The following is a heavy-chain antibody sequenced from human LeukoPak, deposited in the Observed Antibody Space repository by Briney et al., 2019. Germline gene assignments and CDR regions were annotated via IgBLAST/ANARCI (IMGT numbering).Heavy chain of an antibody. J-gene: IGHJ4*02. V-gene: IGHV1-2*02. CDR1: GYTFTGYY. Sequence: EASVKVSCKASGYTFTGYYMHWVRQAPGQGLEWMGWINPNSGGINYAQKFQGRVTMTRDTSISTAYMELSRLRSDDTAVYYCARDVGSDIVVVPAAIRGSFDYWGQGTLVTVSS. D-gene: IGHD2-2*01. CDR3: ARDVGSDIVVVPAAIRGSFDY. CDR2: INPNSGGI.